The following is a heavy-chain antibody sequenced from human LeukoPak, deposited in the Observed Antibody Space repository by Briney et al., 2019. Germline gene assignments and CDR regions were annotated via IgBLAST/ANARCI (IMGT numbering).Heavy chain of an antibody. J-gene: IGHJ4*02. V-gene: IGHV3-7*01. CDR3: VRVLIVGGRSIFEH. D-gene: IGHD1-26*01. CDR2: INRDGSEE. Sequence: GGSLRLSCAASGFTFSSHWMSWVRQVPGKGLAWVANINRDGSEEYYVDSVKGRVTISRDNAKNSLYLQMNSLRADDTAVYYCVRVLIVGGRSIFEHWGQGTLVTVSS. CDR1: GFTFSSHW.